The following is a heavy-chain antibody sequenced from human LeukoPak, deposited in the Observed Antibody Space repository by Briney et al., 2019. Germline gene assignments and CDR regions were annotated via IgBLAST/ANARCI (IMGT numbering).Heavy chain of an antibody. CDR1: GFTFSSYA. D-gene: IGHD5-18*01. CDR3: AKDMEDTAVDSVSDFDS. Sequence: GGSLRLSCAASGFTFSSYAMHWVRQAPGKGLEWVAVISYDGSNKYYADSVKGRFTISRDNSKNTLYLQMNSLRAEDTALYYCAKDMEDTAVDSVSDFDSWGQGTLVIVSS. CDR2: ISYDGSNK. J-gene: IGHJ4*02. V-gene: IGHV3-30-3*01.